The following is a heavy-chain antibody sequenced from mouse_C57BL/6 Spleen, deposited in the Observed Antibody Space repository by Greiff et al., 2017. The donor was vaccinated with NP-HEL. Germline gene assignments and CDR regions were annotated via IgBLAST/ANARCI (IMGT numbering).Heavy chain of an antibody. Sequence: EVQLQESGGGLVQPKGSLKLSCAASGFSFNTYAMNWVRQAPGKGLEWVARIRSKSNNYATYCADSVKDRFTISRDDSESMLYLQMNNLKTEDTAMYYCVRSTVVAYWYFDVWGTGTTVTVSS. CDR3: VRSTVVAYWYFDV. J-gene: IGHJ1*03. CDR2: IRSKSNNYAT. CDR1: GFSFNTYA. V-gene: IGHV10-1*01. D-gene: IGHD1-1*01.